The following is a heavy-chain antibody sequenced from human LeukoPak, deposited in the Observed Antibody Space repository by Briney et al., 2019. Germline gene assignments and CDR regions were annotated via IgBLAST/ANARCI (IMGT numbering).Heavy chain of an antibody. CDR3: ARGPKIDP. Sequence: TSETLSLTCTVSGGSISSGDYYWSWIRQPPGKGLEWIGYIHYSGSTYYNPSLKSRVTISVDTSKNQFSLKLSSVTAADTAVYYCARGPKIDPWGQGTLVTVSS. CDR2: IHYSGST. V-gene: IGHV4-30-4*01. J-gene: IGHJ5*02. CDR1: GGSISSGDYY.